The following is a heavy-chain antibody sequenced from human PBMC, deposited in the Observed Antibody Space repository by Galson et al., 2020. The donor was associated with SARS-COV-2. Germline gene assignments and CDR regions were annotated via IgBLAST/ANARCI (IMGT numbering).Heavy chain of an antibody. CDR1: GGSISSGDYY. J-gene: IGHJ4*02. CDR3: ARVTSLRIFGVVNYFDY. D-gene: IGHD3-3*01. V-gene: IGHV4-30-4*01. Sequence: ETSETLSLTCTVSGGSISSGDYYWSWIRQPPGKGLEWIGYIYYSGSTYYNPSLKSRVTISVDTSKKQFSLKLSSVTAADTAVYYCARVTSLRIFGVVNYFDYWGQGTLVTVSS. CDR2: IYYSGST.